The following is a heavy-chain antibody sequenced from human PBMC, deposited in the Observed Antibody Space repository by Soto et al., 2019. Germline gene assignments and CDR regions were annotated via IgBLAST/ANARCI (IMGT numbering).Heavy chain of an antibody. D-gene: IGHD2-8*02. CDR1: GFTVSSYG. CDR3: TGEVASGY. V-gene: IGHV3-30*03. J-gene: IGHJ4*02. CDR2: ISRDGRTT. Sequence: QVQLVESGGGVVQPGRSLRLSCAVSGFTVSSYGMHWVRQAPGKGLEWVAVISRDGRTTFYADSVNGRFTISKDNSRNTLFLEMNSLRGDDMAVYYCTGEVASGYWGQGTLVTVSS.